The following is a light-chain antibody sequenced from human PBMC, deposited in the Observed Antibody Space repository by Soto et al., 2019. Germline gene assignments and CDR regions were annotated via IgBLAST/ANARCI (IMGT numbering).Light chain of an antibody. CDR2: KAS. V-gene: IGKV1-5*03. Sequence: DIQMTQSPSTLSASVGDRVTITCRASQSISSWVAWYQQKPGKGPKLLIYKASHLESGVPSRFSGSGSVTEFTLTISSLQPGDFATYYCQHYNTYPWTFGQGTKVDIK. J-gene: IGKJ1*01. CDR1: QSISSW. CDR3: QHYNTYPWT.